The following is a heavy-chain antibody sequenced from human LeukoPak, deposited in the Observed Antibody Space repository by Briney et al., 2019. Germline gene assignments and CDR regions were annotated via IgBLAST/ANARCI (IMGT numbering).Heavy chain of an antibody. D-gene: IGHD5-18*01. J-gene: IGHJ4*02. CDR2: ISSSSSYI. V-gene: IGHV3-21*01. CDR1: GFTFSSYS. Sequence: GGSLRLSCAASGFTFSSYSMNWVRQAPGKGLEWVSSISSSSSYIYYADSVKGRFTISRDNAKNSLYLQMNSLRAEDTAVYYCAREGSGYSYGLVYWGQGTLVTVSS. CDR3: AREGSGYSYGLVY.